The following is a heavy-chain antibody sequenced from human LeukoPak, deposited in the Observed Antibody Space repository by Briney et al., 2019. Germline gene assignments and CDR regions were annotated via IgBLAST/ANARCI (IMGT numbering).Heavy chain of an antibody. D-gene: IGHD3-3*01. Sequence: GXSLEISCKGSGSTFSSYWIGWGRQVPGKGGEWMGIIYPGDSDTRYSPSLQGQVTISVDTSNGTAYLQWSSLKASDTAIYYCARQNDFRLDYWGQGTLVTVSS. J-gene: IGHJ4*02. CDR3: ARQNDFRLDY. CDR2: IYPGDSDT. V-gene: IGHV5-51*01. CDR1: GSTFSSYW.